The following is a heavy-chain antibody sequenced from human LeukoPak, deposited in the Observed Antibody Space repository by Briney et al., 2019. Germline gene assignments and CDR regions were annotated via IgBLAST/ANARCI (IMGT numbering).Heavy chain of an antibody. D-gene: IGHD2-15*01. CDR2: ISYDGSNK. Sequence: GRSLRLSCAASGFTFSSYAMHWVRQAPGKGLEWVAVISYDGSNKYYADSVKGRFTISRDNAKNSLYLQMNSLRAEDTAVYYCARARGYCSGGSCYLGWYFDLWGRGTLVTVSS. CDR3: ARARGYCSGGSCYLGWYFDL. CDR1: GFTFSSYA. V-gene: IGHV3-30*04. J-gene: IGHJ2*01.